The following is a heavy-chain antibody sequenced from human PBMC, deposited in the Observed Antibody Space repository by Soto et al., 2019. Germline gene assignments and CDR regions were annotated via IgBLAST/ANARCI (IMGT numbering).Heavy chain of an antibody. V-gene: IGHV1-69*01. J-gene: IGHJ4*02. D-gene: IGHD1-26*01. CDR2: IIPIFGTA. Sequence: QVQLVQSGAEVKKPGSSVKVSCKASGGTFSSYAISWVRQAHGQGLEWMGGIIPIFGTANYAQKFQGRVTITADESTSTAYIELRILRSEDTSVYYCARVIVGARHLDYCGKGTLVTVSS. CDR3: ARVIVGARHLDY. CDR1: GGTFSSYA.